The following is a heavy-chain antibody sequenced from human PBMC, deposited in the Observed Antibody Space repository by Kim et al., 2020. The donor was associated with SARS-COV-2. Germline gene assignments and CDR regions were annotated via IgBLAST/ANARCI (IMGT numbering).Heavy chain of an antibody. CDR3: ARFVGASSGWVDY. D-gene: IGHD6-19*01. J-gene: IGHJ4*02. Sequence: GESLKISGQGSGDSFIKYWIGWVRQKPGKGLEWMGIIYPDDSDTRYSPSFEGQVTISADKSITTAYLQWSSLKASDSATYYCARFVGASSGWVDYWGQGTLVTFSS. CDR2: IYPDDSDT. CDR1: GDSFIKYW. V-gene: IGHV5-51*01.